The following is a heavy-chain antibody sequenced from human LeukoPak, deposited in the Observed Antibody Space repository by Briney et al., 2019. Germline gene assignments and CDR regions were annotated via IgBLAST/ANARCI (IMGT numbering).Heavy chain of an antibody. J-gene: IGHJ3*01. CDR1: GGSISSSSYY. D-gene: IGHD3-22*01. Sequence: SETLSLTCTVSGGSISSSSYYWGWIRQPPGKGLEWIGEINHSGSTNYNPSLKSRVTISVDTSKNQSSLKLSSVTAADTAVYYCARDLRYYYDSSGYYYWGQGTMVTVSS. CDR3: ARDLRYYYDSSGYYY. V-gene: IGHV4-39*07. CDR2: INHSGST.